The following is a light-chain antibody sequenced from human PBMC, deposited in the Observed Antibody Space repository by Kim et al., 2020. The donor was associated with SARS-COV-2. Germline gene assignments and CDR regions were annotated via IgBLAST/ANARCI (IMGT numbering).Light chain of an antibody. J-gene: IGLJ3*02. CDR3: LVYSGDALV. CDR1: TDADTNGYY. Sequence: GGTLTPTCAPRTDADTNGYYPNWLQQKPGQAPRALIYSTSNKPSWTPARFSGSLLGGKAALTRSGVQPEDEAEYYCLVYSGDALVFGGGTQLTVL. V-gene: IGLV7-43*01. CDR2: STS.